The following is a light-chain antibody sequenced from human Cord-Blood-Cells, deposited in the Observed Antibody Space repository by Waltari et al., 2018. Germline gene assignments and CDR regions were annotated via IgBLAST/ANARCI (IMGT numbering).Light chain of an antibody. CDR3: QQYDNLPIT. CDR2: DAS. J-gene: IGKJ3*01. V-gene: IGKV1-33*01. CDR1: QDISNY. Sequence: DIQMTQSPSSLSASVGDRVTITCQASQDISNYLNWYQQKPGKAPKLLFYDASNLETGVPSTFSGSGSGTDFTFTISSLQPKDIATCYCQQYDNLPITFGPGTKVDIK.